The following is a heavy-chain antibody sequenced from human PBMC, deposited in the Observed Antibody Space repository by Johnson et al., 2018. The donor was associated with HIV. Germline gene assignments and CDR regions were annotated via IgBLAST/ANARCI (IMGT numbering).Heavy chain of an antibody. CDR2: ISYDGTNE. Sequence: QVQLVESGGGVVQPGRSLRLSCVASGFTLGSFGMHWVRQAPGKGLEWVAVISYDGTNEYYAESVKARFTISRDNSKNTLYLVMNSLRADDTAMYYCATSTASDALDIWGQGTMVTVSS. J-gene: IGHJ3*02. V-gene: IGHV3-30*03. CDR3: ATSTASDALDI. D-gene: IGHD1-1*01. CDR1: GFTLGSFG.